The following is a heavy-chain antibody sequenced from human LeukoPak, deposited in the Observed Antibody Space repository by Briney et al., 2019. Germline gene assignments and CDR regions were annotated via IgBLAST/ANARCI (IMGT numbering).Heavy chain of an antibody. D-gene: IGHD6-13*01. Sequence: GGSLRLSCAASGFTFSSYAMSWVRQAPGKGLEWVSAISGSGGSTYYADSVKGRFTISRDNSENTLYLQMNSLRAEDTAVYYCAKDGYSSSLVYYYYMDVWGKGTTVTVSS. CDR3: AKDGYSSSLVYYYYMDV. CDR1: GFTFSSYA. J-gene: IGHJ6*03. V-gene: IGHV3-23*01. CDR2: ISGSGGST.